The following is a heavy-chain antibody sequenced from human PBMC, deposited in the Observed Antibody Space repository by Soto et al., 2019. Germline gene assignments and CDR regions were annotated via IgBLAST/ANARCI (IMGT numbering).Heavy chain of an antibody. V-gene: IGHV4-59*01. J-gene: IGHJ1*01. D-gene: IGHD6-13*01. CDR3: SRGGSNRWYHLFQH. CDR1: GGSISNYH. CDR2: VHYSEST. Sequence: QVQLQESGPGLVKPSETLSLTCTVSGGSISNYHWSWIRQSPGKGLEWIGYVHYSESTNYNPSLKSRVTISVHSSKNQLSLKLSSVTAAATAVYYCSRGGSNRWYHLFQHWGQGTLVIVSS.